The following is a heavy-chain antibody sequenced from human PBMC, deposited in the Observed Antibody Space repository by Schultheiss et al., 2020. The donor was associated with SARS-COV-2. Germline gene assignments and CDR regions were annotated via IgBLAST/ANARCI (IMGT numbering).Heavy chain of an antibody. CDR3: ARGLDSGSYYF. D-gene: IGHD1-26*01. CDR2: INHSGST. V-gene: IGHV4-34*01. Sequence: GSLRLSCAVYGGSFSGYYWSWIRQPPGKGLEWIGEINHSGSTNYNPSLKSRVTISVDTSKNQFSLKLSSVTAADTAVYYCARGLDSGSYYFWGQGTLVTVSS. J-gene: IGHJ4*02. CDR1: GGSFSGYY.